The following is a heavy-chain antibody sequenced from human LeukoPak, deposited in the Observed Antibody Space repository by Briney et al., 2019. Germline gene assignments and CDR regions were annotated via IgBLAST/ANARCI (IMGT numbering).Heavy chain of an antibody. D-gene: IGHD6-19*01. CDR3: TKELHVAVAVADYYYFYMDV. CDR2: INGGGNTT. Sequence: GGSLRLSCAASGFAFSSFAMGWVRQSPGKGLEWLSTINGGGNTTFYSDSVKGRFTISRENSKNTLYLHMDSLRPDDTAMYYCTKELHVAVAVADYYYFYMDVWGRGTAVTVSS. CDR1: GFAFSSFA. J-gene: IGHJ6*03. V-gene: IGHV3-23*01.